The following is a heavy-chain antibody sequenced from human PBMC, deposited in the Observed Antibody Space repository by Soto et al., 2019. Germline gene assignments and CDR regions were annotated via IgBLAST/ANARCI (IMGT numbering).Heavy chain of an antibody. V-gene: IGHV6-1*01. J-gene: IGHJ4*02. CDR1: GDSVSSNTTA. CDR3: AGNYYGSGSYYSSFDY. Sequence: SQTLSLTCAISGDSVSSNTTAWNWIRQSTSRGLEWLGRTYYDSKWYTDYAESVKSRMTINADTSKNHYSLNLKSVTPEDTALYYCAGNYYGSGSYYSSFDYWGQGTLVTVSS. CDR2: TYYDSKWYT. D-gene: IGHD3-10*01.